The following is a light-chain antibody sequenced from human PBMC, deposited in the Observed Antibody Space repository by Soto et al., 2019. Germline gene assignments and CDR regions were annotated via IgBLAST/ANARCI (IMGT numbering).Light chain of an antibody. CDR3: NSYTSSSTWV. V-gene: IGLV2-14*01. CDR2: EVT. CDR1: ISDVGGYNY. J-gene: IGLJ3*02. Sequence: QSALTQPASVSGSPGQSITISCTGTISDVGGYNYVSWYQQHPGKAPKLMIYEVTNRPSGVSNRFSGSKSANTASLTISGLQAEDEADYYCNSYTSSSTWVFGGGTKLTVL.